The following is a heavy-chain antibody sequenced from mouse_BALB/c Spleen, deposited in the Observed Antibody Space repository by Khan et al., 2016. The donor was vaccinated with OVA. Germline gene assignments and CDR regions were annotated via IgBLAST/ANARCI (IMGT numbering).Heavy chain of an antibody. CDR1: GYSITSEYA. CDR2: INYSGNT. V-gene: IGHV3-2*02. CDR3: ARKDYYDYDPFPY. Sequence: EVKLEVSGPGLVKPSQSLSLTCTVTGYSITSEYAWNWIRQFPGNKLEWMGYINYSGNTRFNPSLKSRTSITRDTSKNQFFLQLNSVTTEDTATYYCARKDYYDYDPFPYWGQGTLVTVS. J-gene: IGHJ3*01. D-gene: IGHD2-4*01.